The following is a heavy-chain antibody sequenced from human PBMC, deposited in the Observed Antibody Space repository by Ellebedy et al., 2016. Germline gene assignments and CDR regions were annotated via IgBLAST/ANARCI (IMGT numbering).Heavy chain of an antibody. CDR3: ARVATGYDSLSPADY. J-gene: IGHJ4*02. Sequence: GESLKISCAASGFTFHRYGMHWVRQAPGKGLEWVAVIWYDGSNKHYADSVKGRFTISRDNSKNTLYLQVSSLRAEDTAVYYCARVATGYDSLSPADYWGQGTLVTVSS. CDR1: GFTFHRYG. V-gene: IGHV3-33*01. D-gene: IGHD5-12*01. CDR2: IWYDGSNK.